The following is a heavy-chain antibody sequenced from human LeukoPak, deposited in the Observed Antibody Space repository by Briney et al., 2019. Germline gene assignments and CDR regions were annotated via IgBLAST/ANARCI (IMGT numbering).Heavy chain of an antibody. Sequence: GGSLRLSCAASGFTFSSYAMSWVRQAPGKGLEWVSAISGSGGSTYYADSVKGRFTISRDNAKNSLYLQMNSLRAEDTAVYYCARLAAAAGNWYFDLWGRGTLVTVSS. CDR2: ISGSGGST. J-gene: IGHJ2*01. V-gene: IGHV3-23*01. D-gene: IGHD6-13*01. CDR1: GFTFSSYA. CDR3: ARLAAAAGNWYFDL.